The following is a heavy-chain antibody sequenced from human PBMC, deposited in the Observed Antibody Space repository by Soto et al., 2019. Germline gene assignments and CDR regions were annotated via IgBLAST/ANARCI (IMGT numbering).Heavy chain of an antibody. Sequence: QLQLQESGSGLVKPSQTLSLTCAVSGGSISSGGYSWSWIRQPPGKGLEWIGYIYHSGSTYYNPSLKSRVTISVDRSKNQFSLKRSSVTAADTAVYYCARGALFNYDFWSGYSFDYWGQGTLVTVSS. CDR2: IYHSGST. D-gene: IGHD3-3*01. CDR3: ARGALFNYDFWSGYSFDY. CDR1: GGSISSGGYS. J-gene: IGHJ4*02. V-gene: IGHV4-30-2*01.